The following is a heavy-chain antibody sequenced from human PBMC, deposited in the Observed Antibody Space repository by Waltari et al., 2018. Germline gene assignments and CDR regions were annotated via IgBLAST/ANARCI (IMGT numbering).Heavy chain of an antibody. D-gene: IGHD3-3*01. CDR1: GGTFSSYA. CDR3: ASSDLEWLSFAY. V-gene: IGHV1-69*05. CDR2: IIPIFGTA. Sequence: QVQLVQSGAEVKKPGSSVKVSCKASGGTFSSYAISWVRQATGPGLEWMGRIIPIFGTANYAQKFQGRVTITSDESTSTAYMELSSLRSEDTAVYYCASSDLEWLSFAYWGQGTLVTVSS. J-gene: IGHJ4*02.